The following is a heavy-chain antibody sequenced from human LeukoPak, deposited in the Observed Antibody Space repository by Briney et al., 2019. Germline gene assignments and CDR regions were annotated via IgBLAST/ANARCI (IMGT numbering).Heavy chain of an antibody. CDR3: AREGQRGMATIPFYY. CDR2: ISYDGSNK. V-gene: IGHV3-30-3*01. Sequence: GGSLRLSCAASGFTFSSYAMHWVRQAPGKGLEWVAVISYDGSNKYYADSVKGRFTISRDNSKNTLYLQMNSLRAEDTAVYYCAREGQRGMATIPFYYWGQGTLVTVSS. CDR1: GFTFSSYA. D-gene: IGHD5-24*01. J-gene: IGHJ4*02.